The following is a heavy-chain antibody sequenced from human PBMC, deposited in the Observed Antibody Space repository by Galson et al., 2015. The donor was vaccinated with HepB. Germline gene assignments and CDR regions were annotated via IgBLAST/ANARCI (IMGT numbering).Heavy chain of an antibody. D-gene: IGHD5-24*01. CDR3: AKDRKRWLQLGAFDI. J-gene: IGHJ3*02. Sequence: PLRLSGAASGFTFSSYAMSWVRQAPGKGLEGVSAFSGSGGSTYYADSGKGRFTISRDNSKNPLYLQMNSLRAEDTAVYYWAKDRKRWLQLGAFDIWGQGTMVTVSS. V-gene: IGHV3-23*01. CDR2: FSGSGGST. CDR1: GFTFSSYA.